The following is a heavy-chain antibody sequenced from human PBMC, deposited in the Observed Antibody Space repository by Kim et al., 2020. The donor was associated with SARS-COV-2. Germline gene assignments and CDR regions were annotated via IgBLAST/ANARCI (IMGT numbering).Heavy chain of an antibody. CDR1: GGSISSGSYY. V-gene: IGHV4-61*02. CDR2: IYTSGST. J-gene: IGHJ4*02. Sequence: SETLSLTCTVSGGSISSGSYYWSWIRQPAGKGLEWIGRIYTSGSTNYNPSLKSRVTISVDTSKNQFSLKLSSVTAADTAVYYCARATGGSSYYFDYWGQGTLVTVSS. D-gene: IGHD1-26*01. CDR3: ARATGGSSYYFDY.